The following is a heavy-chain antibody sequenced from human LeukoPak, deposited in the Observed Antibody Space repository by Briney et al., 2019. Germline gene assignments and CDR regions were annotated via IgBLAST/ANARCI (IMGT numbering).Heavy chain of an antibody. Sequence: ASVKVSCKASGFTFTDYYMHWVRQAPGQGLEWMGWINPNTGVTNCAQKFQGRVTMTRDTSITTACMELTRLKSDDTAVYYCARDGALDYWGQGTLVTVSS. V-gene: IGHV1-2*02. CDR3: ARDGALDY. D-gene: IGHD3-16*01. CDR1: GFTFTDYY. J-gene: IGHJ4*02. CDR2: INPNTGVT.